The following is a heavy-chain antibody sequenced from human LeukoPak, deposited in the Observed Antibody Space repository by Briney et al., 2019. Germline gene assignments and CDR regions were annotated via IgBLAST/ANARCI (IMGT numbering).Heavy chain of an antibody. D-gene: IGHD6-19*01. CDR2: IHYPAST. CDR1: GDSVSAFY. CDR3: ARGSSDVYWYLDV. V-gene: IGHV4-59*02. Sequence: SETLSLTCTVSGDSVSAFYWSWLRQSPGTGLEWIGFIHYPASTAYNPSLKSRVTISLETSRNQLSLMLTSLTPADTAMNYCARGSSDVYWYLDVWGRGTLVTVSS. J-gene: IGHJ2*01.